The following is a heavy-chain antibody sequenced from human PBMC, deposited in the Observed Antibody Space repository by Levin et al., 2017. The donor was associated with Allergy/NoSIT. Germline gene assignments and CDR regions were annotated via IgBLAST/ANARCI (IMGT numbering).Heavy chain of an antibody. V-gene: IGHV3-23*01. Sequence: GGSLRLSCATSGFTFSSYAMSWIRQAPGKGLEWVSGISGGDGGTYYADSVKGRFTISRDNSKNTLYLQMNSLRAEDTALYFCAKGGGYSSSPNWFDPWGRGTLVTVSS. CDR2: ISGGDGGT. CDR1: GFTFSSYA. CDR3: AKGGGYSSSPNWFDP. D-gene: IGHD6-13*01. J-gene: IGHJ5*02.